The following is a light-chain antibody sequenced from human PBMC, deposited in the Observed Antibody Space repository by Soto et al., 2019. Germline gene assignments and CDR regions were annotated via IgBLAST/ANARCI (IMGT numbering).Light chain of an antibody. V-gene: IGKV3D-15*01. J-gene: IGKJ1*01. CDR2: GAS. CDR3: QQRYNWPPWT. CDR1: QSVSSN. Sequence: EIVMTQSPATLSVSPGERATLSCRASQSVSSNLAWYQQKPGQAPRLLIYGASNRATGIPARFSGSGSGTDFTLTISSLEAEDFAVYYCQQRYNWPPWTFGQGTKVDIK.